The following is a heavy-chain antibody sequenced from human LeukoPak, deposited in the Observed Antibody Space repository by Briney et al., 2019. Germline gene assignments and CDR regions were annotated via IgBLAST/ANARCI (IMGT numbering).Heavy chain of an antibody. CDR2: ISGSGGST. J-gene: IGHJ3*02. D-gene: IGHD2-15*01. Sequence: PGGSLRLSCAASGFTFSSYAMSWVRQAPGKGLEWVSAISGSGGSTYYADSVKGRFTISRDNSKNTLYLQMNSLRAEDTAVYYCAKDSGFSCGSWNDAFDIWGQGTMVTVSS. CDR1: GFTFSSYA. V-gene: IGHV3-23*01. CDR3: AKDSGFSCGSWNDAFDI.